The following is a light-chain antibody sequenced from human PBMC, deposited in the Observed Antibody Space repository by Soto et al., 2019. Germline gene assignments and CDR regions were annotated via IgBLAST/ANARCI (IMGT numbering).Light chain of an antibody. J-gene: IGLJ1*01. Sequence: QSVLTQPASVSGSPGQSITISCTGTSRDVGAYDYVSWYLQYPDKAPQLLIYYVDHRPSGVSSRFSGSKSGNTASLTISGLQAEDEGDYYCCSYADGSTLDVFGTGTKVTVL. V-gene: IGLV2-14*03. CDR2: YVD. CDR3: CSYADGSTLDV. CDR1: SRDVGAYDY.